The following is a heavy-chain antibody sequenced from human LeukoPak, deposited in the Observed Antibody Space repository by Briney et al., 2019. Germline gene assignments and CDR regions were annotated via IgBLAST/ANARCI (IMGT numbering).Heavy chain of an antibody. V-gene: IGHV3-9*01. CDR3: AKGAYYDSSGYTSD. Sequence: PGGSLRLSCAASGFTFDDYAMHWVRQAPGKGLEWVSGISWNSGSIGYADSVKGRFTISRDNAKNSLYLQMNSLRAEDTALYYCAKGAYYDSSGYTSDWGQGTLVTVSS. CDR1: GFTFDDYA. J-gene: IGHJ4*02. CDR2: ISWNSGSI. D-gene: IGHD3-22*01.